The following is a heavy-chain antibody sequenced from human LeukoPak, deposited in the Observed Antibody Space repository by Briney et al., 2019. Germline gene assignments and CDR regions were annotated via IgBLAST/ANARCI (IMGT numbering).Heavy chain of an antibody. V-gene: IGHV3-48*01. Sequence: PGGSLRLSSAASGFTFSSYSMNWARQAPGKGLEWVSYISSSSSTIYYADSVKGRVTISRDNAKNSLYLQMNSLRAEDTAVYYCVREGGGYYFDYWGQGTLVTVSS. CDR1: GFTFSSYS. CDR2: ISSSSSTI. J-gene: IGHJ4*02. CDR3: VREGGGYYFDY. D-gene: IGHD3-16*01.